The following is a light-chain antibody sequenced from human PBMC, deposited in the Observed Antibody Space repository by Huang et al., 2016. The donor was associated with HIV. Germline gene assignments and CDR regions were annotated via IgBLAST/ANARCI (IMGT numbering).Light chain of an antibody. CDR2: GAP. CDR3: QKYNNWPPWT. J-gene: IGKJ1*01. CDR1: QSVSSN. V-gene: IGKV3-15*01. Sequence: EIVMTQSPATLSVSPGERATLSCRASQSVSSNLSWYQQNTGQAPRLLIYGAPTRATGIPARFSGIGSWTEFTLTISSLQSEDFSVYYCQKYNNWPPWTFGQGTKVEIK.